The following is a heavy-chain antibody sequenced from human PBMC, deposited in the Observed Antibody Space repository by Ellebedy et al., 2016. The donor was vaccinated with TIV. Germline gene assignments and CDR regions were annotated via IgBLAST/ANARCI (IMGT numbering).Heavy chain of an antibody. D-gene: IGHD2-8*01. J-gene: IGHJ6*02. CDR1: GVTFSNYG. CDR3: ARGLPNGPYYYFKMDV. V-gene: IGHV3-33*01. Sequence: GESLKISXAASGVTFSNYGMHWVRQAPGKGLEWVAVLWYDGSNKYYADSVKGRFTISRDNSKNTLYLQVNSLRAEDTAVYYCARGLPNGPYYYFKMDVWGQGTTVTVSS. CDR2: LWYDGSNK.